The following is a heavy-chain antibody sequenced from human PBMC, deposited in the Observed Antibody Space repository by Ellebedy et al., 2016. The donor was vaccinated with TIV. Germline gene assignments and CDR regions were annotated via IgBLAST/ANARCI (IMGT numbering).Heavy chain of an antibody. Sequence: GESLKISXAASGFTFSNYGMHWVRQAPGKGLEWVAVIWVNGVNKYYVDSVRGRFTISRDNSKNTLYLQMNSLRAEDKAVYYCAKDRAYCGGDCYPLDAFDIWGQGTMVTVSS. D-gene: IGHD2-21*01. CDR2: IWVNGVNK. CDR1: GFTFSNYG. J-gene: IGHJ3*02. CDR3: AKDRAYCGGDCYPLDAFDI. V-gene: IGHV3-33*06.